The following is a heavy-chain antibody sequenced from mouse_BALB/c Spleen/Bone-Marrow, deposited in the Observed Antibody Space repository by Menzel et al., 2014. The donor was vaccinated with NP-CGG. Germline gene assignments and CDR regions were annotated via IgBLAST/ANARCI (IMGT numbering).Heavy chain of an antibody. CDR1: GYTFTTYT. Sequence: QVQLQQPGAELARPGASVKMSCRASGYTFTTYTIHWVRPRPGQGLEWIGYINPSSGYTNYIQKFKDKATLTADKSSSTAYMQLSSLTSEDSAVYYCARRDDGYVFFDYWGQGTTLTVSS. J-gene: IGHJ2*01. V-gene: IGHV1-4*01. CDR2: INPSSGYT. CDR3: ARRDDGYVFFDY. D-gene: IGHD2-3*01.